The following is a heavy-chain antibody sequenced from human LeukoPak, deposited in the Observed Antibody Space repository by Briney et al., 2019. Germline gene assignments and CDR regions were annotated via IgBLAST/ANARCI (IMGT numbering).Heavy chain of an antibody. CDR3: ARDLGGYYDILTGYRRFDY. V-gene: IGHV1-18*01. J-gene: IGHJ4*02. CDR1: GYTFTSYG. Sequence: ASVKVSCKASGYTFTSYGISRVRQAPGQGLEWTGWISAYNGNTNYTQKLQGRVTMTTDTSTSTAYMELRSLRSDDTAVYYCARDLGGYYDILTGYRRFDYWGQGTLVTVSS. D-gene: IGHD3-9*01. CDR2: ISAYNGNT.